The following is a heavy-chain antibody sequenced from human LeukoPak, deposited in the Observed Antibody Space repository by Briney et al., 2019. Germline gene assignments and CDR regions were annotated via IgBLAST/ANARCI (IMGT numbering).Heavy chain of an antibody. CDR3: ARANCSGGSCYPRGAFDI. V-gene: IGHV4-38-2*01. D-gene: IGHD2-15*01. CDR1: GYSISSGYY. Sequence: SETLSLTCAVSGYSISSGYYWGWIRQPPGKGLEWIGSIYHSGSTYYNPSLKSRVTISVDTSKNQFSLKQSSVTAADTAVYYCARANCSGGSCYPRGAFDIWGQGTMVTVSS. CDR2: IYHSGST. J-gene: IGHJ3*02.